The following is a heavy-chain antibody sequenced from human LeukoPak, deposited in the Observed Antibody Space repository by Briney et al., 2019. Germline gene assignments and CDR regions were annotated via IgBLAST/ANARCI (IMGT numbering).Heavy chain of an antibody. CDR2: IYTSGST. CDR3: ARDGGPYCSSTSCPSY. J-gene: IGHJ4*02. Sequence: SQTLSLTCTVSGGSISSGSYYWSWIRQPAGKGLEWIGRIYTSGSTNYNPSLKSRVTISVDTSKNQFSLKLSSVTAADTAVYYCARDGGPYCSSTSCPSYWGRGTLVTVSS. V-gene: IGHV4-61*02. CDR1: GGSISSGSYY. D-gene: IGHD2-2*01.